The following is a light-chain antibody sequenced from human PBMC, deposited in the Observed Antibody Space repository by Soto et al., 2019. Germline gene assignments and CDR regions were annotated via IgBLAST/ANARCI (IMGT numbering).Light chain of an antibody. CDR2: EGS. CDR3: CSYAGSSTFHVV. CDR1: SSDVGSYNL. Sequence: QSVLTQPASVSGSPGQSITISCTATSSDVGSYNLFSWYQQHPGKAPKLMIYEGSKRPSGVSNRFSGSKSGNTASLTIAGLQAEDEADYYCCSYAGSSTFHVVFGGGTKVTVL. J-gene: IGLJ2*01. V-gene: IGLV2-23*03.